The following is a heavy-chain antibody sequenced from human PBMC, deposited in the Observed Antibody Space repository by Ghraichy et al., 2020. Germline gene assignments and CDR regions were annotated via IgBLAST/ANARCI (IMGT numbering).Heavy chain of an antibody. CDR1: GFTFSTYW. Sequence: GESLNISCAASGFTFSTYWMSWVRQAPGKGLEWVANIKEDGSAKYYVDSVKGRFTISRDNAKNSLYLQMNSLRPEDTAVYYCARDKGWLQFDYWGQGTLVTVSS. J-gene: IGHJ4*02. D-gene: IGHD5-24*01. V-gene: IGHV3-7*04. CDR2: IKEDGSAK. CDR3: ARDKGWLQFDY.